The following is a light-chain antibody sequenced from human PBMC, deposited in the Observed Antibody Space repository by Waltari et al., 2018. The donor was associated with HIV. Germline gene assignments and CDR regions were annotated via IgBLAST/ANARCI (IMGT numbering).Light chain of an antibody. CDR2: EDN. J-gene: IGLJ2*01. CDR3: SSYAGTNRL. V-gene: IGLV2-8*01. Sequence: QSALTQPPSASGSPGQSVTLSCTGISSDVGGYKSLSWYQHHPAKAPTRMIYEDNRRPSGVPDRFSGSNSGNTASLTVSGLQADDEADYYCSSYAGTNRLFGGGTKLTVL. CDR1: SSDVGGYKS.